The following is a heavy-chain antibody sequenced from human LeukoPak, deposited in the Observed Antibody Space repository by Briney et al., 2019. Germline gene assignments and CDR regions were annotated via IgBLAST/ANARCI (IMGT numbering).Heavy chain of an antibody. CDR1: GFTFGDYA. CDR3: SRHIVGARTFFDY. D-gene: IGHD1-26*01. Sequence: PGRSLRLSCTASGFTFGDYAMSWVRQAPGKGLEWVGFITSKTYGATTDYAASVKGRFTISRDDSKSIAYLQMSSLKSEDRAVYYCSRHIVGARTFFDYWGQGALVTVSS. CDR2: ITSKTYGATT. V-gene: IGHV3-49*04. J-gene: IGHJ4*02.